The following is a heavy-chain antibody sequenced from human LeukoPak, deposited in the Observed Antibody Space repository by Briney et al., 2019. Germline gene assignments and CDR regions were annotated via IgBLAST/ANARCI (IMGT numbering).Heavy chain of an antibody. D-gene: IGHD2-8*01. CDR1: GFTFISYW. Sequence: GGSLRLSCAASGFTFISYWMEWVRQAPGKGLVWVSRINSDGSNTTYADSVKGRFTISRDNGKNTLYLQMNSLRAEDTAVYYCARGVYGPLFDPWGQGTLVTVSS. CDR3: ARGVYGPLFDP. V-gene: IGHV3-74*01. CDR2: INSDGSNT. J-gene: IGHJ5*02.